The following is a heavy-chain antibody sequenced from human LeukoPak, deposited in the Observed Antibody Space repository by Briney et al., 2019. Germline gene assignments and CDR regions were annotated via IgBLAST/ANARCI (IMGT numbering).Heavy chain of an antibody. D-gene: IGHD2-2*01. CDR2: ISAYNGNT. Sequence: ASVKVSCKASGYTFTSYGISWVRQAPGQGLEWMGWISAYNGNTNYAQKLQGRVTMTTDTSTSTAYMELRSLRSDDTAVYYCARRVVVPAATSTPTEIWFDPWGQGTLVTVPS. V-gene: IGHV1-18*01. J-gene: IGHJ5*02. CDR3: ARRVVVPAATSTPTEIWFDP. CDR1: GYTFTSYG.